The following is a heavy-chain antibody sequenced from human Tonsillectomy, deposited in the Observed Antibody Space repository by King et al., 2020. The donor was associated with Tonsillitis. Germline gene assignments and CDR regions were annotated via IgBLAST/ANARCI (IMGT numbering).Heavy chain of an antibody. CDR2: ISYDGSNK. V-gene: IGHV3-30*04. J-gene: IGHJ4*02. D-gene: IGHD4-23*01. Sequence: VQLVESGGGVVQPGRSLRLSCAASGFTFSSYAMHWVRQAPGKGLEWVAVISYDGSNKYYADSVKGRFTISRDNSKNTLYLQMNSLSAEDTAVYYCARAGSGNSLHYFDYWGQGTLVTVSS. CDR1: GFTFSSYA. CDR3: ARAGSGNSLHYFDY.